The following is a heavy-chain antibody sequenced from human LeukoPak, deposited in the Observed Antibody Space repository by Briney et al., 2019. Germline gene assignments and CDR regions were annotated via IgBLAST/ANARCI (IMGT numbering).Heavy chain of an antibody. V-gene: IGHV3-74*01. Sequence: PGGALRLSCAASGFTFGTDSMNWVRQAPGKGLVWVSRINSDGSSISYADSVKGRFTISRDNAKNTLYLQMNSLRAEDTAVYYCGGGGYLLDYWGQGTLVTVSS. CDR1: GFTFGTDS. J-gene: IGHJ4*02. CDR3: GGGGYLLDY. CDR2: INSDGSSI. D-gene: IGHD1-26*01.